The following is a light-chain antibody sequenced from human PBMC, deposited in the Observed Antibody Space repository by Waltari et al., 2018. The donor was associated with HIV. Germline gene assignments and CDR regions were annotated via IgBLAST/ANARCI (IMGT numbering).Light chain of an antibody. V-gene: IGLV2-8*01. J-gene: IGLJ2*01. CDR3: SSYAGSNNYVV. CDR2: EVT. Sequence: QSALTQPPSASGSPGQPVTIACTGTSSDVGGYNYVSWYQQYPGKAPKLMIYEVTKRPSGVPDRVSGSKSGNTASLTVSGRQAEDEADYYCSSYAGSNNYVVFGGGTRLTVL. CDR1: SSDVGGYNY.